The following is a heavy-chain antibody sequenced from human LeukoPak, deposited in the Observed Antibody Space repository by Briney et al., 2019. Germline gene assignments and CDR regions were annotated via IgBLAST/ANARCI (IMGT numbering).Heavy chain of an antibody. V-gene: IGHV3-53*01. D-gene: IGHD3-10*01. J-gene: IGHJ4*02. CDR3: ARLYVSGSCWFDY. CDR2: IYVDGPT. CDR1: GFTVSSSY. Sequence: GGSLRLSCAASGFTVSSSYMSWVRQAPGKGLEWVSSIYVDGPTFYADSVKGRFTIARDNSKNTLYLQMNSLRAEDTAVYYCARLYVSGSCWFDYWGQGTLVTVST.